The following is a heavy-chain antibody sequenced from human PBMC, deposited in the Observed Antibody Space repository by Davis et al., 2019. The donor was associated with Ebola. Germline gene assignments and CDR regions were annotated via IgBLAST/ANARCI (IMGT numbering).Heavy chain of an antibody. D-gene: IGHD6-19*01. CDR1: GYTFTSYG. V-gene: IGHV1-24*01. CDR3: ARQIIAVAGTPFDY. CDR2: FDPEDGET. J-gene: IGHJ4*02. Sequence: ASVKVSCKASGYTFTSYGISWVRQAPGKGLEWMGGFDPEDGETIYAQKFQGRVTMTEDTSTDTAYMELSSLRSDDTAVYYCARQIIAVAGTPFDYWGQGTLVTVSS.